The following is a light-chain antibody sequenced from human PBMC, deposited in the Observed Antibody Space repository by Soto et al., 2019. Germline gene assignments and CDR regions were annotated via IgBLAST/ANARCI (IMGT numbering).Light chain of an antibody. Sequence: EIVMTQSPATLSVSPGERATLSCRASQSVTSTYLAWYQQKPGQAPRLLLYDASNRATGVPDRFSGSGSGTDFTLTISRLEPEDFAVYYCQQYDSSPLTFGGGTKVDI. J-gene: IGKJ4*01. CDR1: QSVTSTY. CDR2: DAS. V-gene: IGKV3-20*01. CDR3: QQYDSSPLT.